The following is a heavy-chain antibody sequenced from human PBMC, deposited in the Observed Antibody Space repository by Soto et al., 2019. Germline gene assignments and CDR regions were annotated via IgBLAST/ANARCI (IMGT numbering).Heavy chain of an antibody. J-gene: IGHJ3*02. V-gene: IGHV3-33*01. D-gene: IGHD1-7*01. CDR1: GFTFSNYV. CDR3: GMRNYGQDAFDI. Sequence: QVQLVESGGGVVQPGGSLRLSCAASGFTFSNYVMHWVRQAPGKGLEWVTVIWYDGSNNYYADSVKGRFTIARDNSKHTLSLQMYSLRAEDTGVYYCGMRNYGQDAFDIWGQGTVVTVSS. CDR2: IWYDGSNN.